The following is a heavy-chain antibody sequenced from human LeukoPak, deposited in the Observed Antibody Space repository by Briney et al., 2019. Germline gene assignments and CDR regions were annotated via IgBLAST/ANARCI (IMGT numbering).Heavy chain of an antibody. D-gene: IGHD3-22*01. Sequence: SETLSLTCTVSGGSISSYYWSWIRQPAGKGLEWIGRIYTSGSTNYNPSLKSRVTMSVDTSKNQFSLKLSSVTAADTAVYYCARASYYYDSSGYPAVGVYDYWGQGTLVTVSS. CDR3: ARASYYYDSSGYPAVGVYDY. CDR1: GGSISSYY. V-gene: IGHV4-4*07. J-gene: IGHJ4*02. CDR2: IYTSGST.